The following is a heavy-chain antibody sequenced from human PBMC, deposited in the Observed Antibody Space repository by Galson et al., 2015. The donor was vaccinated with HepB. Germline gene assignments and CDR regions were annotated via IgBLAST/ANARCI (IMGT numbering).Heavy chain of an antibody. CDR2: ISSSSSTI. D-gene: IGHD6-19*01. J-gene: IGHJ6*02. CDR3: ARDRNGWETYYYYGMDV. CDR1: GFTFSSYS. Sequence: SLRLSCAASGFTFSSYSMNWVRQAPGKGLEWVSYISSSSSTIYYADSVKGRFTISRDNAKNSLYLQMNSLRAEDTAVYYCARDRNGWETYYYYGMDVWGQGTTVTVSS. V-gene: IGHV3-48*04.